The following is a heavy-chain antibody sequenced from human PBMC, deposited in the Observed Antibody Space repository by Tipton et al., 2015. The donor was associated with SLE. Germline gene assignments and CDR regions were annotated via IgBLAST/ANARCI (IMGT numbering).Heavy chain of an antibody. J-gene: IGHJ3*02. D-gene: IGHD6-6*01. CDR1: GFTFSNSW. CDR2: IDPDGRIT. V-gene: IGHV3-74*02. Sequence: QLVQSGGGLVQPGGSLKLSCAASGFTFSNSWMQWVRQAPGRGLVWVSRIDPDGRITDYADSVKGRFTISRDNARNTLYLQMNSLKTEDTAVYYCSTEEEYSSTHSFDIWGQGTMVTVSS. CDR3: STEEEYSSTHSFDI.